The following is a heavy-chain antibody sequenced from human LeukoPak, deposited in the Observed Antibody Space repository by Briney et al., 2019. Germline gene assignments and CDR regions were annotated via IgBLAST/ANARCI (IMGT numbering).Heavy chain of an antibody. J-gene: IGHJ4*02. V-gene: IGHV4-59*01. D-gene: IGHD1-1*01. CDR1: GGPIMSYW. CDR3: ARDAGSGVDY. Sequence: SETLSLTCTVSGGPIMSYWWTWIRQPPGQGLEWIGYIYNTASTNYNPSLKSRVTISVDMSKNQFSLKVSSVTAADTAVYYCARDAGSGVDYWGQGTLVTVSS. CDR2: IYNTAST.